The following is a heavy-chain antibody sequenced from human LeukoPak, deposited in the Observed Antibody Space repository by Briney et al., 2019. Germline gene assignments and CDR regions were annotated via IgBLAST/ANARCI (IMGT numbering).Heavy chain of an antibody. CDR3: ARDIGSSWYSVGVHYYGMDV. D-gene: IGHD6-13*01. CDR2: IYYSGIT. J-gene: IGHJ6*02. CDR1: GGSISSYY. V-gene: IGHV4-59*01. Sequence: SETLSLTCTVSGGSISSYYWSWIRQPPGKGLEWIGYIYYSGITNYNPSLKSRVTISVDTSKNQFSLKLSSVTAADTAVYYCARDIGSSWYSVGVHYYGMDVWGQGTTVTVSS.